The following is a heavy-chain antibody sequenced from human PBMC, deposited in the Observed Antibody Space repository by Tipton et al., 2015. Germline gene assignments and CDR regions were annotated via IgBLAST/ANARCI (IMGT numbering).Heavy chain of an antibody. CDR1: GASISSSRYY. CDR2: IYYSGST. Sequence: TLSLTCIVSGASISSSRYYWGWIRQPPGKGLEWIGNIYYSGSTYYNPSLNSRVTISIDTSRNQFSLKLSSVTAADTAVYYCARDFTPYQYYAMDVWGQGTTVTVSS. CDR3: ARDFTPYQYYAMDV. J-gene: IGHJ6*02. V-gene: IGHV4-39*02.